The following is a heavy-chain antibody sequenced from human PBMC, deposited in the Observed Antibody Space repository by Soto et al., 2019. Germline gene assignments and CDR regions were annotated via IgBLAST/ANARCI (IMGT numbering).Heavy chain of an antibody. J-gene: IGHJ4*02. D-gene: IGHD6-13*01. CDR2: IIPIFGTA. V-gene: IGHV1-69*06. Sequence: QVQLVQSGAEVKKPGSSVKVSCKASGGTFSSYAISWVRQAPGQGLEWMGGIIPIFGTANYAQKFQGRVTITADKSTSTAYMGLSSLRSEDTAVYYCARGAAGSIAAAGTDYFDYWGQGTLVTVSS. CDR1: GGTFSSYA. CDR3: ARGAAGSIAAAGTDYFDY.